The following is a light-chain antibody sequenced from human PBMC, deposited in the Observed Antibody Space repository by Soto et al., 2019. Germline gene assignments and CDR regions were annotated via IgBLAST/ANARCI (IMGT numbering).Light chain of an antibody. Sequence: EIVLTQSPAPLSVSPGERATLSCRASQSVSSNLAWYQQNPGQSPWLLIYGASARATDIPARFSGSGSGTDFTLTISRLEPEDFAVYYCQQYGSSPTTFGQGTKVDI. J-gene: IGKJ1*01. CDR3: QQYGSSPTT. V-gene: IGKV3-20*01. CDR1: QSVSSN. CDR2: GAS.